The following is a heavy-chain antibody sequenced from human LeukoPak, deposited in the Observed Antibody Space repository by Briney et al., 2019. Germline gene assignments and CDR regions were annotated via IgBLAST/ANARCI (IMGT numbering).Heavy chain of an antibody. J-gene: IGHJ4*02. Sequence: GESLKISCKGSGYSFTSYWIVWVRQMPGEGLEWMGIISPGDSDTRYSSSFQGQVTISADKSISSAYLQWSSLKASDNAMYYCARGSGSYDYWGQGTLVTVSS. CDR3: ARGSGSYDY. D-gene: IGHD1-26*01. V-gene: IGHV5-51*01. CDR2: ISPGDSDT. CDR1: GYSFTSYW.